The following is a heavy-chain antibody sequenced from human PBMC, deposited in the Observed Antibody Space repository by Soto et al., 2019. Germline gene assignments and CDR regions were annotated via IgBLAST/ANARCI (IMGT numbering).Heavy chain of an antibody. D-gene: IGHD3-3*01. V-gene: IGHV3-7*03. CDR1: RLTFSPYW. CDR3: ARDVSSEYASILDV. J-gene: IGHJ4*02. CDR2: IKEDGSVK. Sequence: PVGSLRLSCEGFRLTFSPYWMTWVCQAPGKGLEWVTSIKEDGSVKNYADSVKGRFTVSRDNVKRAMFLQMTSVRVDDTAVYFCARDVSSEYASILDVWGRGARVTVSS.